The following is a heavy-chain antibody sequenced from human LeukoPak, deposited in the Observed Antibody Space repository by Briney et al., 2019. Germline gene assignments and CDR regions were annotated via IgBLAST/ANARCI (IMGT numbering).Heavy chain of an antibody. CDR1: VYTFTSNC. CDR2: ISAYNGNT. D-gene: IGHD3-10*01. Sequence: ASAKVSRKASVYTFTSNCISWVRQAPGQGLEWMVWISAYNGNTNYAQKLQGRVTMTTDTSTSTAYMELRSLRSDDTAVYYCARGVPWLGESNEPFDYWGQGTLVTVSS. CDR3: ARGVPWLGESNEPFDY. V-gene: IGHV1-18*01. J-gene: IGHJ4*02.